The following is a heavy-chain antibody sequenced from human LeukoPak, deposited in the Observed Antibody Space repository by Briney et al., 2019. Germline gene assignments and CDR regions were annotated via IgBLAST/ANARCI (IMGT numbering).Heavy chain of an antibody. D-gene: IGHD2-21*01. Sequence: GGSLRLSCAASGFTFTGQGMHWVRQAPGKGLEWVASIRYDASNKDLLESVKGRFTISRDNSKNTLYLQMNNLRPDDTAVYYCAKEIDYCRGDICTLHDAFDFWGQGTVVTVSS. V-gene: IGHV3-30*02. CDR2: IRYDASNK. CDR1: GFTFTGQG. CDR3: AKEIDYCRGDICTLHDAFDF. J-gene: IGHJ3*01.